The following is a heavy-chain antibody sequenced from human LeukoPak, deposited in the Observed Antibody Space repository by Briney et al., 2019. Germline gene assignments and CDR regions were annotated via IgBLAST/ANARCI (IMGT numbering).Heavy chain of an antibody. D-gene: IGHD1-20*01. CDR3: ATWTGITPY. Sequence: PGGSLRLSCAASGFTFSSYAMHWVRQAPGKGLEWVAVISYDGSNKYYADSVKGRFTISRDNSKNTLYLQMNSLRAEDTAVYYCATWTGITPYWGQGTLVTVSS. CDR2: ISYDGSNK. V-gene: IGHV3-30-3*01. CDR1: GFTFSSYA. J-gene: IGHJ4*02.